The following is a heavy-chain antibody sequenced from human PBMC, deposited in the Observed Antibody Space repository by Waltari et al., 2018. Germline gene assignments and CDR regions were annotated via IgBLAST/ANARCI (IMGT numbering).Heavy chain of an antibody. V-gene: IGHV1-18*01. CDR2: ISAYNGNT. J-gene: IGHJ2*01. D-gene: IGHD6-13*01. CDR1: GYTFTSYG. CDR3: ARDSKHSSSWDVDWYFDL. Sequence: QVQLVQSGAEVKKPGASVKVSCKASGYTFTSYGISWVRQAPGQGLEWMGWISAYNGNTNYAQKLQGRVTMTTDTSTSTAYMELRSLRSDDTAVYYCARDSKHSSSWDVDWYFDLWGRGTLVTVSS.